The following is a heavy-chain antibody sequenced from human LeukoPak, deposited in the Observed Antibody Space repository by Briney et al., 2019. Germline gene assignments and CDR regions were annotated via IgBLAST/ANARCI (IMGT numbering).Heavy chain of an antibody. D-gene: IGHD3-9*01. CDR3: AGGPAELRYFDWLSQYDY. J-gene: IGHJ4*02. CDR1: GGSINNYY. Sequence: SETLSLTCTVSGGSINNYYWSWIRQPPGKGLEWIGYISDIGRTNYNPSLRSRVTISVDTSKNQFSLKLNSVTAADTAVYYCAGGPAELRYFDWLSQYDYWGQGTLVTVSS. CDR2: ISDIGRT. V-gene: IGHV4-59*01.